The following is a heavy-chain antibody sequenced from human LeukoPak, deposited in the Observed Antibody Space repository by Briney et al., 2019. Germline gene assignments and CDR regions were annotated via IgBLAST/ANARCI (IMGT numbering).Heavy chain of an antibody. V-gene: IGHV3-23*01. Sequence: GGSLRLSCAASGFTFSSYAMSWVRQAPGKGLEWVSAISGSGGSTYYADPVKGRFTISRDNSKNTLYLQMNSLRAEDTAVYYCAKRYCSSTSCLIYYYGMDVWGQGTTVTVSS. CDR1: GFTFSSYA. D-gene: IGHD2-2*01. J-gene: IGHJ6*02. CDR3: AKRYCSSTSCLIYYYGMDV. CDR2: ISGSGGST.